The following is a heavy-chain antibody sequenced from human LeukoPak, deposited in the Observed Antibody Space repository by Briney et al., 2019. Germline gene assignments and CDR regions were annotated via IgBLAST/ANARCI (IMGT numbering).Heavy chain of an antibody. Sequence: SEPLSLPCRVSDYYMNIGYYWGWIGQPPGTGLEWIGSYYHSGNTLYNPSLKSRVTISVDTSKNQFSLKLISVTTADTAMYYCARADYSSTWSHYYYYMDVWGKGTTVTISS. CDR1: DYYMNIGYY. CDR2: YYHSGNT. CDR3: ARADYSSTWSHYYYYMDV. V-gene: IGHV4-38-2*02. J-gene: IGHJ6*03. D-gene: IGHD6-13*01.